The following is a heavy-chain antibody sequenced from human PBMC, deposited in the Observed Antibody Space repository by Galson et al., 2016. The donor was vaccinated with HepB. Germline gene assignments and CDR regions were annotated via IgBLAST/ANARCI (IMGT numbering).Heavy chain of an antibody. Sequence: SLRLSCAASGITFSNYAVSWVRQAPGKGLEWVSSISARGDTTNYADSVKGRFTISRDNSKNTLYPQMNSLRAEDTATYYCVSTGGVWNQFDYWGQGTLVTVSS. CDR3: VSTGGVWNQFDY. J-gene: IGHJ4*02. CDR2: ISARGDTT. CDR1: GITFSNYA. D-gene: IGHD1-14*01. V-gene: IGHV3-23*01.